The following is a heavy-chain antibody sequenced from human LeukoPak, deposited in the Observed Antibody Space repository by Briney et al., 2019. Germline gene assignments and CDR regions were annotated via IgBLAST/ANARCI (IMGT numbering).Heavy chain of an antibody. CDR3: TREDRPFCPFAY. J-gene: IGHJ4*02. CDR2: ISHDGTT. D-gene: IGHD3-22*01. CDR1: GGSIDITNY. V-gene: IGHV4-4*02. Sequence: SETLSLTCGVSGGSIDITNYWSWVRQAPGKGLEWIGEISHDGTTNYNPSLRSRIAMSLDRANNQFSLSLTSVTAADTAVYYCTREDRPFCPFAYWGQGVLVTVSS.